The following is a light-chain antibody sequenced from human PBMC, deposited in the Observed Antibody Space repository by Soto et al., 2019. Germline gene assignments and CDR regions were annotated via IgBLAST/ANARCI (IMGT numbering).Light chain of an antibody. CDR1: QSVGSSY. Sequence: EIVLTQSPGTLSLSPGERASLSCRASQSVGSSYLAWNQQKPGQAPRLLIYGASNRATGIPDRFSGSGSGTDFTLIISRLEPEDFAVYYCQQYGRTWTFGQGTKVEIK. CDR3: QQYGRTWT. CDR2: GAS. J-gene: IGKJ1*01. V-gene: IGKV3-20*01.